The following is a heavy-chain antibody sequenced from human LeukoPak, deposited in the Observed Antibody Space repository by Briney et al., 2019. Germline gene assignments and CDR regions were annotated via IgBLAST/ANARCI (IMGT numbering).Heavy chain of an antibody. CDR2: ISAYNGNT. Sequence: ASVKVSRKASGYTFTSYGISWVRQAPGQGLEWMGWISAYNGNTNYAQKLQGRVTMTTDTSTSTAYMELRSLRSDDTAVYYCARWDYYDSSGLYYFDYWGQGTLVTVSS. D-gene: IGHD3-22*01. CDR3: ARWDYYDSSGLYYFDY. J-gene: IGHJ4*02. CDR1: GYTFTSYG. V-gene: IGHV1-18*01.